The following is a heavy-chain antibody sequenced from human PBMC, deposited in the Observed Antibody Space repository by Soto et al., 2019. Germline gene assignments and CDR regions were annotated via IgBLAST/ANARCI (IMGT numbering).Heavy chain of an antibody. CDR2: IYYRGAT. V-gene: IGHV4-61*08. D-gene: IGHD3-10*01. J-gene: IGHJ6*02. CDR3: VRDSRRTGVKYFYGFDA. Sequence: SETLSLTCSVSGGSVTDGVDYWSWIRQPPGGGLEWIGYIYYRGATKYNPSLESRVSISVDTPKNQFSLKLTSVTAADTAVYYCVRDSRRTGVKYFYGFDAWGQGTTVTVSS. CDR1: GGSVTDGVDY.